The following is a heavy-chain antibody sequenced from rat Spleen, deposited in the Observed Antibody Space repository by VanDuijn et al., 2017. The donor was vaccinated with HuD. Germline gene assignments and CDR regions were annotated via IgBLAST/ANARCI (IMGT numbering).Heavy chain of an antibody. CDR3: ARGPTVSYYYYFDY. CDR1: GFTFSDYY. Sequence: EVQLVESGGGLVQPGRSLKLSCAASGFTFSDYYMAWVRQTLTKGLEWVAFINIGGGDTFYRDSVKGRFTISRDNAYSTLYLQMDSLTSEDTATYYCARGPTVSYYYYFDYWGQGVMVTVSS. J-gene: IGHJ2*01. D-gene: IGHD1-12*02. CDR2: INIGGGDT. V-gene: IGHV5-25*01.